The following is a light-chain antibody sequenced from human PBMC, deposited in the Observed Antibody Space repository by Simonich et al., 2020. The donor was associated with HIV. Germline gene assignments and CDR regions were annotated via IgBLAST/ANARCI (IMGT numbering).Light chain of an antibody. Sequence: DIVMTQSPDSLAVSLGERATINCKSSQSVLHSSNNKNYLVWYQQKPGQPPKLLIYWASTRESGVPDRFSASGSGTDFTLTISSLQAEDVAVYSCQQYYSTPPTFGQGTKVEIK. J-gene: IGKJ1*01. CDR1: QSVLHSSNNKNY. CDR3: QQYYSTPPT. CDR2: WAS. V-gene: IGKV4-1*01.